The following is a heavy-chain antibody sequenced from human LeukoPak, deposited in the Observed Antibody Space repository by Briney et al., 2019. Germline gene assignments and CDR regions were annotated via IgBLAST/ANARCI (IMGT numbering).Heavy chain of an antibody. CDR2: INPNSGGT. CDR3: AVYCSSTSCYMGNDY. V-gene: IGHV1-2*02. CDR1: GGTFSSYA. D-gene: IGHD2-2*02. J-gene: IGHJ4*02. Sequence: ASVRVSCKASGGTFSSYAISWLRQAPGQGLEWMGGINPNSGGTNYAQKFQGRVTMTRDTSISTAYMELSRLRSDDTAVYYCAVYCSSTSCYMGNDYWGQGTLVTVSS.